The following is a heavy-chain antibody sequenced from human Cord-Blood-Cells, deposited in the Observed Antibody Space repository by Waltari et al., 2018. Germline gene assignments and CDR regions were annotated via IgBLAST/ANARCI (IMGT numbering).Heavy chain of an antibody. J-gene: IGHJ3*02. Sequence: QLQLQESGPGLVKPSATLSLTCTVSGGSISSSSYYWGWVRQPPGKGLEWIGSIYYSGSTYYNPSLKSRVTISVDTSKNQFSLKLSSVTAADTAVYYCAKHVSTTVTKRGAFDIWGQGTMVTVSS. CDR1: GGSISSSSYY. CDR3: AKHVSTTVTKRGAFDI. CDR2: IYYSGST. D-gene: IGHD4-17*01. V-gene: IGHV4-39*01.